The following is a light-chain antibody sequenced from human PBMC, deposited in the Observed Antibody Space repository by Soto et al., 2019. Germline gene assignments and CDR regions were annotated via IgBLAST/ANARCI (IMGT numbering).Light chain of an antibody. V-gene: IGLV1-40*01. J-gene: IGLJ1*01. Sequence: SVLTQPPSVSGAPGQRVTISCTGSSSNIGAGYDVHWYQQLPGTAPKLLIYGNSNLPSGVPDRFSGSKSGTSASLAITGLQAEDEADYYCQSYDSSLDNYVFGTGTKLTVL. CDR2: GNS. CDR1: SSNIGAGYD. CDR3: QSYDSSLDNYV.